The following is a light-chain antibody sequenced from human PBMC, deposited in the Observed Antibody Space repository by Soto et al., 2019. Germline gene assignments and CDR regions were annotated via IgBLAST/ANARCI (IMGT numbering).Light chain of an antibody. CDR3: SSITSEYTCG. J-gene: IGLJ1*01. Sequence: QSVLAQPASVSGSPGQSIAISCTGTSSDVGGYEFVSWYQQHPGKAPKLLISEVSNRPSGVSDRFSGSKSGNTASLTISGLQAEDDADYYSSSITSEYTCGFGSGT. CDR1: SSDVGGYEF. CDR2: EVS. V-gene: IGLV2-14*01.